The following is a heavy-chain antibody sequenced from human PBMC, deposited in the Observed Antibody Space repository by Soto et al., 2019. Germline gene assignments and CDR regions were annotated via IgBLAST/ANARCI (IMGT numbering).Heavy chain of an antibody. V-gene: IGHV3-73*02. Sequence: EVQLVESGGGLVQPGGSLKLSCAASGFTFTDSSMHWVRQPSGKGLEWVGRISNDPNSYATAYAASVKGRFTISSDDSKKTAYLQMDSLQTEETALYYCPSVKVTATADFFDYWGRGTLVTVS. D-gene: IGHD2-21*02. J-gene: IGHJ4*02. CDR2: ISNDPNSYAT. CDR3: PSVKVTATADFFDY. CDR1: GFTFTDSS.